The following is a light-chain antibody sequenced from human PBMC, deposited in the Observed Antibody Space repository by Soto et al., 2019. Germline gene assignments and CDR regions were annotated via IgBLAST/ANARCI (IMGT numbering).Light chain of an antibody. CDR2: GAS. Sequence: EIVMTQSPATLSVSPGERATLSCRASQSVSGNLAWYQQKPGQAPRLISYGASTRATGIPARFSGSGSGKEFTLTISSLQSEDFAVYYCQQYNNWTLTFGGGTKVEIK. V-gene: IGKV3-15*01. J-gene: IGKJ4*01. CDR3: QQYNNWTLT. CDR1: QSVSGN.